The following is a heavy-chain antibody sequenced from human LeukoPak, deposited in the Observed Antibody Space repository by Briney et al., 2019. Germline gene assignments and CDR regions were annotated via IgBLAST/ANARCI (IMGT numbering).Heavy chain of an antibody. V-gene: IGHV3-15*01. Sequence: PGGSLRLSCAASGFTFSNAWMSWVRQAPGKGLEWVGRIKSKTDGGTTDYAAPVKGRFTISRDDSKNTLYLQMNSLKTEDTAVYYCTAFYDFWSGYYVDYWGQGTLVTVSS. CDR2: IKSKTDGGTT. D-gene: IGHD3-3*01. CDR1: GFTFSNAW. J-gene: IGHJ4*02. CDR3: TAFYDFWSGYYVDY.